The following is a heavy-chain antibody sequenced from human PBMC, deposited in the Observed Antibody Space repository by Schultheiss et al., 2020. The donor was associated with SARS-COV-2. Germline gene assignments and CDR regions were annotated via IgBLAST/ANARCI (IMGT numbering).Heavy chain of an antibody. V-gene: IGHV3-11*04. Sequence: GESLKISCAASGFTFSDYYMSWSRQAPGKGLEWVSYISSSGSTIYYADSVKGRFTISRDNAKNSLYLQMNSLRAEDTAVYYCARDLPISSYYYGMDVWGQGTTVTVSS. CDR2: ISSSGSTI. CDR3: ARDLPISSYYYGMDV. CDR1: GFTFSDYY. J-gene: IGHJ6*02.